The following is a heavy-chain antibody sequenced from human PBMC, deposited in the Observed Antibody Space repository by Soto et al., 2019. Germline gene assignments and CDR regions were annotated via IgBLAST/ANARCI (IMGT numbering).Heavy chain of an antibody. CDR1: GGTFSTSA. D-gene: IGHD1-1*01. Sequence: QVQLVQSGAEVKKPGSSVKVSCKASGGTFSTSAISWVRQAPGQGLEWVGGIMPVFPTPDYAQNFQGRVTITADESTTTAYLELTRLRADDTAVYYCARDKARLQLGGNYYYILDVWGQGTAITVSS. V-gene: IGHV1-69*12. CDR3: ARDKARLQLGGNYYYILDV. J-gene: IGHJ6*02. CDR2: IMPVFPTP.